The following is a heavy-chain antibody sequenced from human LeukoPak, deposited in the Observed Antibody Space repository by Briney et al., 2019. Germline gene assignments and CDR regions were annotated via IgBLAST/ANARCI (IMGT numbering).Heavy chain of an antibody. CDR2: IIPILGIA. J-gene: IGHJ4*02. CDR1: GGTFSSYA. Sequence: SVKVSCKASGGTFSSYAISWVRQAPGQGLEWMGRIIPILGIANYAQKFQGRVTITADKSTSTAYMELSSLRSEDTAVYYCARKLRSDRRWGYWGQGTLVTVSS. CDR3: ARKLRSDRRWGY. D-gene: IGHD3-16*01. V-gene: IGHV1-69*04.